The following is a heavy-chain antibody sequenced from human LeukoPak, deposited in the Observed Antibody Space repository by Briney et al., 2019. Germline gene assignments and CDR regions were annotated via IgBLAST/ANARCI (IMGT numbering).Heavy chain of an antibody. CDR1: GFTFSSYS. J-gene: IGHJ4*02. CDR3: ARDPGCGDRYCTNGHFDY. D-gene: IGHD2-8*01. V-gene: IGHV3-21*01. Sequence: GGSLRPSCAASGFTFSSYSMNWVRQAPGKGLEWVSSISSSSSYIYYADSVKGRFTISRDNAKNSLYLQMNSLRAEDTAVYYCARDPGCGDRYCTNGHFDYWGQGTLVTVSS. CDR2: ISSSSSYI.